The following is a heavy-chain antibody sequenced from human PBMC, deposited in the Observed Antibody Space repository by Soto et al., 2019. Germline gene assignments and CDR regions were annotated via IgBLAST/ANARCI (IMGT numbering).Heavy chain of an antibody. CDR2: ISYGGSNK. Sequence: GVSLRLSCAASGFTFGSYSMNWVRQAPGKWLEWVAVISYGGSNKYYADSVKGRFTISRDNSKNTLYLQMNSLRAEDTAVYYCAKDDRYSSGWYYYGMDVWGQGTTVTVSS. V-gene: IGHV3-30*18. J-gene: IGHJ6*02. CDR1: GFTFGSYS. CDR3: AKDDRYSSGWYYYGMDV. D-gene: IGHD6-19*01.